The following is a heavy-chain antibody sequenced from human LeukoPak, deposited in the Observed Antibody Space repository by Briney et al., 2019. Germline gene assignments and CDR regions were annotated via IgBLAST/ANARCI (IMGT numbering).Heavy chain of an antibody. CDR1: GFTFSNAW. J-gene: IGHJ5*02. D-gene: IGHD3-22*01. CDR2: IKSKTHGGTT. Sequence: GGSLRLSCAASGFTFSNAWMTWVRQASGKGLEWVGRIKSKTHGGTTDYAAPVKGRFTISRDDSRNTLYLQMNSLKNEDTAVYYCTTGEVSGYYTNWLDPWGQGTLVTVSS. V-gene: IGHV3-15*01. CDR3: TTGEVSGYYTNWLDP.